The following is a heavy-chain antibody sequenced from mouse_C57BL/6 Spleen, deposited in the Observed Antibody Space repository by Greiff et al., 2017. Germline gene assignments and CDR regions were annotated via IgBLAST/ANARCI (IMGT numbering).Heavy chain of an antibody. CDR3: SSSDYINPY. CDR2: IHPNSGST. Sequence: VQLQQPGAELVKPGASVKLSCKASGYTFTSYWMHWVKQRPGQGLEWIGMIHPNSGSTNYNEKFKSKATLTVDKSSRTAYIQLSSLTSEDSAVYYCSSSDYINPYWGQGTTLTVSS. D-gene: IGHD2-5*01. CDR1: GYTFTSYW. J-gene: IGHJ2*01. V-gene: IGHV1-64*01.